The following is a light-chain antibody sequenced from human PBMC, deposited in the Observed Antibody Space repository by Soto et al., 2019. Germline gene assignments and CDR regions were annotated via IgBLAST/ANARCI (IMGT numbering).Light chain of an antibody. CDR1: QSVSSSY. CDR2: GAS. J-gene: IGKJ4*01. CDR3: QQYGSSPLT. V-gene: IGKV3-20*01. Sequence: EIVLTQSPGTLSLSPGERATLSCRASQSVSSSYLAWYQQKPGQATRLLIYGASSRATGIQYKFSGSGSGTDFTLTISRLEPEDFAVYYYQQYGSSPLTFGGGTTVEIK.